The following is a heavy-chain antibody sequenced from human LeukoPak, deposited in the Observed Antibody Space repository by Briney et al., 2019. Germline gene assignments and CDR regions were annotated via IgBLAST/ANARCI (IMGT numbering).Heavy chain of an antibody. V-gene: IGHV3-23*01. CDR3: ASGGAVTTYSIDY. CDR1: GFASSSDA. D-gene: IGHD4-17*01. J-gene: IGHJ4*02. Sequence: GGSLRLSCAASGFASSSDAMRCVRQAPGEGLGWGSASSGSGRSTYYEDCVKGRFTISRDNSENTLYLQMHSLRAEDTAVYYCASGGAVTTYSIDYWGQGTLVTVSS. CDR2: SSGSGRST.